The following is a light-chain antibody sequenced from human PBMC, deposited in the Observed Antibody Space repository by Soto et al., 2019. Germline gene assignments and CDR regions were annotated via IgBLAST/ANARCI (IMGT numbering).Light chain of an antibody. V-gene: IGLV2-14*01. Sequence: QSALTQPASVSGSPGQSITISCTGTSSDVGGYSYVSWYQQHPGKAPKLLIYDVTDRPSGVSNRFSGSKSGNTASLTISGLQAEDEADYYCNSYTSSSSHLLFGGGTKLTVL. J-gene: IGLJ2*01. CDR1: SSDVGGYSY. CDR3: NSYTSSSSHLL. CDR2: DVT.